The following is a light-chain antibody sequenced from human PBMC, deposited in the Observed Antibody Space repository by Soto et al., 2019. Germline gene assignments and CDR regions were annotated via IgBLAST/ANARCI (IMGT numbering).Light chain of an antibody. V-gene: IGKV3-15*01. Sequence: EIVMTQSPATLSVSPGERATLSCRASQSVSSNLAWYQQKPGQAPRLVIYGASTRATGIPARFSGSGSGTEFTLTISSLQSEDFAVYYCQQYNNWPPLTFSGGTKVEIK. CDR3: QQYNNWPPLT. J-gene: IGKJ4*01. CDR2: GAS. CDR1: QSVSSN.